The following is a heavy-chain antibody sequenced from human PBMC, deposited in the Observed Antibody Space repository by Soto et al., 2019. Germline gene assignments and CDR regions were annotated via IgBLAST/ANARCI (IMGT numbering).Heavy chain of an antibody. J-gene: IGHJ5*02. CDR3: AREGGEYYDSSGYRHHWFDP. D-gene: IGHD3-22*01. Sequence: KPSETLSLTCTVSGGSISSGEYYWSWIRQPPGKGLEWIGYIYYSGSTYYNPSLKSRVTISVDTSRNQFSLKLSSVTAADTAVYFCAREGGEYYDSSGYRHHWFDPWGQGTLVTVSS. CDR1: GGSISSGEYY. V-gene: IGHV4-30-4*01. CDR2: IYYSGST.